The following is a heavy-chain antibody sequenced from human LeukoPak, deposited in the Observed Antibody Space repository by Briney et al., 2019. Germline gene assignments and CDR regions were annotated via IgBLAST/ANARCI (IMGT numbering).Heavy chain of an antibody. Sequence: PGGSLRLSCAASGFTFSRHGMNWVRQAPGKGLEWVSGISPSGDILYYADSVKGHFTISRDNSKNTLYLQMNSLRAEDTAVYYCAKEGDYGRSYFDYWGQGTLVTVSS. CDR3: AKEGDYGRSYFDY. CDR1: GFTFSRHG. D-gene: IGHD4-17*01. J-gene: IGHJ4*02. V-gene: IGHV3-23*01. CDR2: ISPSGDIL.